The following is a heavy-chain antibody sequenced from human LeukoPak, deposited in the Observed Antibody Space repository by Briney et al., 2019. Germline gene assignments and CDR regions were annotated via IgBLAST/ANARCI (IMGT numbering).Heavy chain of an antibody. D-gene: IGHD1-26*01. Sequence: ASVKVSCKASGYTFTSYYMHWVRQAPGQGLEWMGIINPTGGSTSYAQKFQGRVTMTRDTSTSTVYMELSSLRSEDTAVYYCAREWRIVGALGWFDPWGQGTLVTVSS. CDR1: GYTFTSYY. V-gene: IGHV1-46*01. CDR2: INPTGGST. J-gene: IGHJ5*02. CDR3: AREWRIVGALGWFDP.